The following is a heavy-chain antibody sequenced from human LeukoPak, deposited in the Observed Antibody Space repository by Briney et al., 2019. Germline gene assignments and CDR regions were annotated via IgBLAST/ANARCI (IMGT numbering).Heavy chain of an antibody. CDR2: IYYSGST. CDR1: SGSISNYY. V-gene: IGHV4-59*08. Sequence: SETLSLTCTVSSGSISNYYWSWIWQPPGKGLESIGSIYYSGSTNYNPSLKSRVTISVDTSKNQFSLNLSSVTAADTAIYYCARRMRGSYGGDYFDYWGQGTLVTVSS. D-gene: IGHD1-26*01. CDR3: ARRMRGSYGGDYFDY. J-gene: IGHJ4*02.